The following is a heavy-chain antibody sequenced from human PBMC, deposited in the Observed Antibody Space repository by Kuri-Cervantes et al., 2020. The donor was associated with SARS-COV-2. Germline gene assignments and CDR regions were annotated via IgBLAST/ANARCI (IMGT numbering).Heavy chain of an antibody. V-gene: IGHV4-31*01. Sequence: LRLSCTVAGGSTNSGGYYWSWVRQLPGKGLEWIGYVYYSGYTYYNPSLKRLVTISIDASKNQFSLSLTSVTAADTAVYFCARGRRGYSSGTFYDYMDVWGKGPTVTVS. J-gene: IGHJ6*03. CDR3: ARGRRGYSSGTFYDYMDV. CDR2: VYYSGYT. D-gene: IGHD2-8*02. CDR1: GGSTNSGGYY.